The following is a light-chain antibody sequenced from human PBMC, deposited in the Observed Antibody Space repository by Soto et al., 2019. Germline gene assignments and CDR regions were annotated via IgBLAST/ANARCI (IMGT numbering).Light chain of an antibody. V-gene: IGLV1-51*02. CDR1: SSNIGNNY. J-gene: IGLJ3*02. CDR2: ENN. Sequence: QSVLTQPPSVSAAPGQKVTISCSGSSSNIGNNYVSWYQQLPETAPKLLIYENNKRPSGIPDRFSGSKSGASATLGITGLQTGDEADYYCGTWDSSLRALWVFGGGTQLTVL. CDR3: GTWDSSLRALWV.